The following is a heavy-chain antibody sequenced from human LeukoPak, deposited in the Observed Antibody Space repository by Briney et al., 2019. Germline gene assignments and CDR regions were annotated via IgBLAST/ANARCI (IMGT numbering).Heavy chain of an antibody. CDR1: GGSITNYF. V-gene: IGHV4-59*01. CDR3: ARHCNDGSCLSKALDI. J-gene: IGHJ3*02. CDR2: IHYSGST. Sequence: KTSETLSLTCTVSGGSITNYFWSWIRQPPGKGLEFIGYIHYSGSTNSSPSLKSRVTFSVDSSKNQFSLKLTSVTAADTAVYYCARHCNDGSCLSKALDIWGQGTLVIVSS. D-gene: IGHD2-15*01.